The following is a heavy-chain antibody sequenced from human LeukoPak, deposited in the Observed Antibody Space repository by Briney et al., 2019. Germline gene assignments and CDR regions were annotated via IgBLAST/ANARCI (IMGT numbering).Heavy chain of an antibody. CDR3: ARGRGYCGGDCYSPSYYYYMDV. Sequence: SETLSLTCTVSGGSISSYYWSWIRQPAGKGLEWIGRIYTSGSTNYNPSLKSRVTMSVDTSKNQFSLKLSSVTAADTAVYYCARGRGYCGGDCYSPSYYYYMDVWGKGTTVTVSS. CDR1: GGSISSYY. V-gene: IGHV4-4*07. J-gene: IGHJ6*03. CDR2: IYTSGST. D-gene: IGHD2-21*02.